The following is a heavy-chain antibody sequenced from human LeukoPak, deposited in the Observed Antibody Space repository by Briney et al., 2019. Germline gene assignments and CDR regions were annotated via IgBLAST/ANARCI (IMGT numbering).Heavy chain of an antibody. J-gene: IGHJ4*02. D-gene: IGHD2-15*01. CDR1: GGTFSSYA. CDR2: IIPIFGTA. Sequence: SVKVSCKASGGTFSSYAISWVRQAPGQGLEWMGRIIPIFGTANYAQKFQGRVTITTDESTSTAYMELSSLRSGDTAVYYCARDQCSGGSCYPYYFDYWGQGTLVTVSS. CDR3: ARDQCSGGSCYPYYFDY. V-gene: IGHV1-69*05.